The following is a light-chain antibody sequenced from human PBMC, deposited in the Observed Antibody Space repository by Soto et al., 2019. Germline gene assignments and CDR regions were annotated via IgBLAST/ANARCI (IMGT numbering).Light chain of an antibody. CDR3: QQYFSFPYT. V-gene: IGKV1D-8*01. Sequence: VIWMTQSPSSVSASTGDRVTITCRMSQGVSSYLAWYQQRPGRAPELLIYAASTLQSGVPSRFGGSGSGTDFTLTINNLQSEDSATYYCQQYFSFPYTFGQGTKLEIK. J-gene: IGKJ2*01. CDR2: AAS. CDR1: QGVSSY.